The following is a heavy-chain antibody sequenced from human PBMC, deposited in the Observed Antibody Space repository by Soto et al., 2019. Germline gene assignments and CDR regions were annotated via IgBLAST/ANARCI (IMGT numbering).Heavy chain of an antibody. CDR2: ISYDGSNK. D-gene: IGHD1-26*01. Sequence: SLRLSCAASGFTFSSYAMHWVRQAPGKGLEWVAVISYDGSNKYYADSVKGRFTISRDNSKNTLYLQMNSLRAEDTAVYYCARDSSRHSGSYYYFDYWGQGTLVTVS. J-gene: IGHJ4*02. V-gene: IGHV3-30-3*01. CDR3: ARDSSRHSGSYYYFDY. CDR1: GFTFSSYA.